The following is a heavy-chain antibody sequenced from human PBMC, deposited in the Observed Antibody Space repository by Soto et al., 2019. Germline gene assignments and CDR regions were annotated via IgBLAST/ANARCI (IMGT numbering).Heavy chain of an antibody. CDR2: IWYDGSNK. V-gene: IGHV3-33*01. CDR1: GFTFSSYG. Sequence: QVQLVESGGGVVQPGRSLRLSCAASGFTFSSYGMHWVRQAPGKGLEWVAVIWYDGSNKYYADSVKGRFTVSRDNSKNTLYLLMNSLRAEDTAVYYCARFLDDSSGYYPIYYYGMDVWGQGTTVTVSS. J-gene: IGHJ6*02. D-gene: IGHD3-22*01. CDR3: ARFLDDSSGYYPIYYYGMDV.